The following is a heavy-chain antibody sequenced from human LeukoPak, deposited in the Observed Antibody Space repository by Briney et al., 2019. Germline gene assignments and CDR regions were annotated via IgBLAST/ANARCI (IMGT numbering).Heavy chain of an antibody. J-gene: IGHJ4*02. D-gene: IGHD1-14*01. CDR3: ASLIGYNNAY. CDR1: GFTIRDFT. V-gene: IGHV3-23*01. Sequence: TGGSLRLSCKVSGFTIRDFTMNWVRRAPGKGLEWVSSIWGSGGSTYYADSVKGRFTISRDDSKNTLYLQMNSLRAEDTAVYYCASLIGYNNAYWGQGTLVSVSS. CDR2: IWGSGGST.